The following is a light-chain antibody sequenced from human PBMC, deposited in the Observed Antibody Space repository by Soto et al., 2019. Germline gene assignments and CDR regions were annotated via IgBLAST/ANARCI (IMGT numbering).Light chain of an antibody. J-gene: IGLJ3*02. Sequence: QSVLTQPPSVSGAPGQRVTISCTGSSSNIGAGYDVHWYQQLPGTAPKLLIYGNSNRPSGVPDRFAGSKSGTSASLAITGLQAGDEADYCCPSYDSRLSGWVFGGGTKLAVL. CDR2: GNS. V-gene: IGLV1-40*01. CDR3: PSYDSRLSGWV. CDR1: SSNIGAGYD.